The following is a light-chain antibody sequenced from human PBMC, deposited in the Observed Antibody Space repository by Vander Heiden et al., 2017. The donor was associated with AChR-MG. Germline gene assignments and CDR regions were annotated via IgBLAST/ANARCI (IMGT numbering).Light chain of an antibody. V-gene: IGKV3-20*01. CDR1: QSVSSSY. CDR2: GAS. J-gene: IGKJ4*01. CDR3: QQDGSSPRALN. Sequence: EIVLTQSPGTLSLSPGERATLSCRASQSVSSSYLAWYQQKPGQAPRLLIYGASSRATGIPDRFSGSGSGTDFTLTISRLEPEDFAVYYCQQDGSSPRALNVGGGTKVEIK.